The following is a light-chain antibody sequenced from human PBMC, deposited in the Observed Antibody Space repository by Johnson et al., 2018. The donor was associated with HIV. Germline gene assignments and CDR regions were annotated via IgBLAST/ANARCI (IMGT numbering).Light chain of an antibody. V-gene: IGLV1-51*01. Sequence: QSVLTQPPSVSAAPGQKINISCSGSTSNIGSNYVSWYQQLPGTAPKLLIYDTNKRPSGIPDRFSGSKSGTSATLGITGLQAGDEADYYCGTWDGPLSCVFGTGTKVTVL. CDR3: GTWDGPLSCV. CDR1: TSNIGSNY. CDR2: DTN. J-gene: IGLJ1*01.